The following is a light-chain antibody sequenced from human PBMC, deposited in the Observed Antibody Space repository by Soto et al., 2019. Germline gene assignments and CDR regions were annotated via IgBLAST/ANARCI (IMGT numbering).Light chain of an antibody. CDR3: SSYTSSITVYVV. Sequence: QSALTQPASVSGSPGQSITISCTGTSSDVGGYDYVSWYQHFPGKAPKLIIYEVSNRPSGVSNRFSGSKSGNTASLTISGLQAEDEADYYCSSYTSSITVYVVFGGGTKLTVL. V-gene: IGLV2-14*01. CDR1: SSDVGGYDY. CDR2: EVS. J-gene: IGLJ2*01.